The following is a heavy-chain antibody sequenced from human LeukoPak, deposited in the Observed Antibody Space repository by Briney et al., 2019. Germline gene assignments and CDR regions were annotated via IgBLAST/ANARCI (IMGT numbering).Heavy chain of an antibody. CDR1: GFNLMTYS. D-gene: IGHD4-11*01. CDR2: ISSGGTTI. CDR3: ARDHNYANWFDP. J-gene: IGHJ5*02. Sequence: GGSLRLSCAASGFNLMTYSMNWVRQAPGNGPEWVAHISSGGTTIHYADSAKGRFTISRDNANNMLYLQLNSLRVEDTAVYYCARDHNYANWFDPRGQGTLVTVSS. V-gene: IGHV3-48*01.